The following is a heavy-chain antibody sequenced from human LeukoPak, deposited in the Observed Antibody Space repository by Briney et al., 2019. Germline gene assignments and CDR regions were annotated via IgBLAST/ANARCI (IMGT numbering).Heavy chain of an antibody. CDR2: ISSSGSTI. CDR1: GFTFSSYE. CDR3: AKDENHFWSGYYSNYFDP. Sequence: PPGGSLRLSCAASGFTFSSYEMNWVRQAPGKGLEWVSYISSSGSTIYYADSVKGRFTISRDNAKNSLYLQMNSLRAEDTAVYYCAKDENHFWSGYYSNYFDPWGQGTLVTVSS. V-gene: IGHV3-48*03. J-gene: IGHJ5*02. D-gene: IGHD3-3*02.